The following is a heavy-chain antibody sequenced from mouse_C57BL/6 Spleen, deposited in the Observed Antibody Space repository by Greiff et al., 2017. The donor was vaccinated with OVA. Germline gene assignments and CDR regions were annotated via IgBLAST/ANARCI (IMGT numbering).Heavy chain of an antibody. D-gene: IGHD2-3*01. Sequence: VQLQQSGPELVKPGASVKMSCKASGYTFTDYNMHWVKQSHGKSLEWIGYINPNNGGTSYNQKFKGKATLTVNKSSSTAYMELRSLTSEDSAVYYCASDGYYVLLFDYWGQGTTLTVSS. CDR3: ASDGYYVLLFDY. J-gene: IGHJ2*01. CDR2: INPNNGGT. CDR1: GYTFTDYN. V-gene: IGHV1-22*01.